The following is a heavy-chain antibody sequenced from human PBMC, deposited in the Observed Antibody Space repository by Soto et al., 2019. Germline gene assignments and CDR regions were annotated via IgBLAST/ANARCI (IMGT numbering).Heavy chain of an antibody. CDR1: GYTFSNYG. Sequence: QVQLVQSGDEMRKPGASVKVSCQASGYTFSNYGITWVRQAPGQGLEWMGWISAHNGNSKYAQCLQGRLTLTTDTSTSTAYMELRSLRSDDTAVYYCARDWYFYGSGSPNHMDVWGKGTTVIVSS. D-gene: IGHD3-10*01. CDR3: ARDWYFYGSGSPNHMDV. V-gene: IGHV1-18*01. J-gene: IGHJ6*03. CDR2: ISAHNGNS.